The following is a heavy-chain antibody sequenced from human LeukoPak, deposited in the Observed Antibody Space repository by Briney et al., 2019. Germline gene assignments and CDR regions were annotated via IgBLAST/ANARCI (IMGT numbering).Heavy chain of an antibody. CDR1: GFTFSSYA. Sequence: GRSLRLSCAASGFTFSSYAMSWVRQAPGKGLEWVSAISGSGGSTYYADSVKGRFTISRDNSKNTLYLQMNSLRAEDTAVYYCAKDQLIPYYYYYYGMDVWGQGTTVTVSS. CDR2: ISGSGGST. J-gene: IGHJ6*02. D-gene: IGHD3-16*01. CDR3: AKDQLIPYYYYYYGMDV. V-gene: IGHV3-23*01.